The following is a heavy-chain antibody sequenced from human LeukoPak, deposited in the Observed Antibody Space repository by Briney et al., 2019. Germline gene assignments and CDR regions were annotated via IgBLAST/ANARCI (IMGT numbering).Heavy chain of an antibody. CDR1: GGSFSAYY. V-gene: IGHV4-34*01. J-gene: IGHJ4*03. D-gene: IGHD1-1*01. CDR2: INHRGYT. Sequence: SETLSLTCAVYGGSFSAYYWSWIRQSRGKGLEWIAEINHRGYTNYNPSVKSRVSISVDTSKNQFSLKVTSLTAADTAVYYCARGRTISQTGYFDYWGQGTLVTVSS. CDR3: ARGRTISQTGYFDY.